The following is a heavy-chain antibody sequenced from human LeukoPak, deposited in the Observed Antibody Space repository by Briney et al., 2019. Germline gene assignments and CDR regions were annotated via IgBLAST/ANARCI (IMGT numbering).Heavy chain of an antibody. V-gene: IGHV3-7*01. CDR3: ARRFLEEDV. CDR1: GFTFSRYW. J-gene: IGHJ6*04. D-gene: IGHD3-3*01. CDR2: VKEDGSET. Sequence: PGGSLRLSCAASGFTFSRYWMSWVRQAPGKGLEWVANVKEDGSETYSVDSVRGRFTISRDNAKNSLYLQMNSLRAEDTAVYYCARRFLEEDVWGKGTSVTVSS.